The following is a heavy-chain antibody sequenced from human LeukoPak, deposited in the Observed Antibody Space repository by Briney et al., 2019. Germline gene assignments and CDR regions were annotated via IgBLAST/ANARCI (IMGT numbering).Heavy chain of an antibody. CDR3: ARYPRCFDY. J-gene: IGHJ4*02. V-gene: IGHV3-7*03. CDR1: GFTFNSYW. Sequence: GRSRRLSCAASGFTFNSYWMSWVRQAPGKGLEWVATIKEDGSVTFYVDSVKGRFSISRDNSKNSLYLQMNSLRAEDTAVYYCARYPRCFDYWGQGSLVTVSS. D-gene: IGHD4-17*01. CDR2: IKEDGSVT.